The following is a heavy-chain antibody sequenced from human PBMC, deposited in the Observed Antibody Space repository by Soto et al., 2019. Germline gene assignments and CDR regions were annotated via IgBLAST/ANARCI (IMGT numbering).Heavy chain of an antibody. CDR2: INAGNGNT. V-gene: IGHV1-3*01. CDR3: AGSVGLGAYAFAI. CDR1: GYTFTSYA. D-gene: IGHD3-3*01. Sequence: GASVKVSCKASGYTFTSYAMHWVRHAPGQRLEWMGWINAGNGNTKYSQKFQGRVTITRDTSASTAYMELSSLRSEDTAVYYCAGSVGLGAYAFAIWGQGTTVPVAS. J-gene: IGHJ3*02.